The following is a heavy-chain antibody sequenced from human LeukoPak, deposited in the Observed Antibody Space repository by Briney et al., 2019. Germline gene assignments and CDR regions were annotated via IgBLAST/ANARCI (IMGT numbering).Heavy chain of an antibody. CDR2: ISAYNGNT. J-gene: IGHJ4*02. D-gene: IGHD3-22*01. CDR3: ARPGKNSYYYDSSGYYNFDY. CDR1: GYTFTSYG. V-gene: IGHV1-18*01. Sequence: ASVKVSCKASGYTFTSYGISWVRQAPGQGLEWMGWISAYNGNTNYAQKFQGRVTMTRDMSTSTVYMELSSLRSEDTAVYYCARPGKNSYYYDSSGYYNFDYWGQGTLVTVSS.